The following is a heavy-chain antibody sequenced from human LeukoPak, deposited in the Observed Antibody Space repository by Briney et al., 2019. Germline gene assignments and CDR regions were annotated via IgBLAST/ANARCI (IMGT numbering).Heavy chain of an antibody. Sequence: GGSLRLSCAASGFTVSSNYMSWVRQAPGKGLEWVSVIYSGGSTYYADSVKGRFTISRDNSKNTLYLQMNSLRAEDTAVYYCASEISIPLRYSSSWPGAFDIWGQGTMVTVSS. CDR1: GFTVSSNY. V-gene: IGHV3-53*01. D-gene: IGHD6-13*01. CDR3: ASEISIPLRYSSSWPGAFDI. J-gene: IGHJ3*02. CDR2: IYSGGST.